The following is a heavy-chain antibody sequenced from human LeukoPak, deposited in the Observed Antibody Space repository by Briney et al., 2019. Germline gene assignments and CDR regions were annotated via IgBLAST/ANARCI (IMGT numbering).Heavy chain of an antibody. CDR3: ARDAQWELRAFDV. D-gene: IGHD1-26*01. CDR1: GYTFTDYD. Sequence: ASVKVSCKASGYTFTDYDLLWVRQAPGQGPEWMGWISPNSGGTNYAQNFKGRVTMTRDTSISTAYLELNSLTSDDTAVYYCARDAQWELRAFDVWGQGTMVIVSS. V-gene: IGHV1-2*02. J-gene: IGHJ3*01. CDR2: ISPNSGGT.